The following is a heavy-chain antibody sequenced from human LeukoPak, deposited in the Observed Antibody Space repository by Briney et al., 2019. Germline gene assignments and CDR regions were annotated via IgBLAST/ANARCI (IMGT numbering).Heavy chain of an antibody. Sequence: ASVNVSCTVSGYTLTELSMHWVRQAPGKGLEWMGGFYPEDGETIYAQKFQGRVTMTEDTSTDTAYMELSSLRSEDTAVYYCATGNDSSGYYSRAEYFQHWGQGTLVTVSS. CDR3: ATGNDSSGYYSRAEYFQH. V-gene: IGHV1-24*01. D-gene: IGHD3-22*01. CDR2: FYPEDGET. CDR1: GYTLTELS. J-gene: IGHJ1*01.